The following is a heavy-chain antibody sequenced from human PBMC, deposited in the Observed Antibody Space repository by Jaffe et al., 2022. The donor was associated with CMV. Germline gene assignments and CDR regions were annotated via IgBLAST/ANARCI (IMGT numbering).Heavy chain of an antibody. CDR1: GFTFSNYY. J-gene: IGHJ5*02. CDR3: ARDPAHGYSYGNVWFDP. Sequence: QVQLVESGGGLVKPGGSLRLSCTASGFTFSNYYMTWIRQAPGKGLEWVSYISSSGSTIYYAESVKGRFTISRDNAKNSLYLQMNRLRVEDTAVYYCARDPAHGYSYGNVWFDPWGQGTLVTVSS. D-gene: IGHD5-18*01. V-gene: IGHV3-11*01. CDR2: ISSSGSTI.